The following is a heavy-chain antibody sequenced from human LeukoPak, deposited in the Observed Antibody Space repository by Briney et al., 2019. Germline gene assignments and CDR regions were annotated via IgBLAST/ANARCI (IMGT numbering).Heavy chain of an antibody. V-gene: IGHV5-51*01. D-gene: IGHD6-19*01. Sequence: GESLKISCKGSGYSFTSYWIGWVRQLPGKGLQWMGIIYPGDSDTRYSPSFQGQVTISADKSISTAYLQWSSLKASDTAMYYCAGSIAVAGPTNFDYWGQGTLVTVSS. CDR3: AGSIAVAGPTNFDY. J-gene: IGHJ4*02. CDR2: IYPGDSDT. CDR1: GYSFTSYW.